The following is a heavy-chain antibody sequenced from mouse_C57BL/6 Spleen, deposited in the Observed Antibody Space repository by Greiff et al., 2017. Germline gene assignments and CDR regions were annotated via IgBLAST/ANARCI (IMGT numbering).Heavy chain of an antibody. J-gene: IGHJ4*01. CDR1: GFTFSDAW. CDR3: TSTTVVADYAMDY. Sequence: EVQLVESGGGLVQPGGSMKLSCAASGFTFSDAWMDWVRQSPEKGLEWVAEISTKANNHATYYAESVKGRFPISRDDSKSSVYLQMNNFRAEDTGIYYCTSTTVVADYAMDYWGQGTSVTVSS. CDR2: ISTKANNHAT. V-gene: IGHV6-6*01. D-gene: IGHD1-1*01.